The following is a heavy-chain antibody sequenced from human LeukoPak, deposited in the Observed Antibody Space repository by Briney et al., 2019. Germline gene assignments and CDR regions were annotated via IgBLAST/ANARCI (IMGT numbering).Heavy chain of an antibody. Sequence: HPGGSLRLSCAACGFTFSSYTMNWVRQALGQGLEWVSTISDPHSGSETHYADSVKGRFTISRDDSQNTLYLQMDSLRAEDTAVYYCMTRLQNHFDYWGQGTQVTVSS. CDR3: MTRLQNHFDY. V-gene: IGHV3-23*01. CDR2: ISDPHSGSET. J-gene: IGHJ4*02. CDR1: GFTFSSYT. D-gene: IGHD4-11*01.